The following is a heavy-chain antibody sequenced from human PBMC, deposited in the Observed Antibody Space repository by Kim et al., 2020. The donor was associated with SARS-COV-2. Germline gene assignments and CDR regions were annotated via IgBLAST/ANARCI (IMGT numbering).Heavy chain of an antibody. V-gene: IGHV4-34*01. CDR2: INHSGST. D-gene: IGHD6-6*01. Sequence: SETLSLTCAVYGGSFSGYYWSWIRQPPGKGLEWIGEINHSGSTNYNPSLKSRVTISVDTSKNQFSLKLRSVTAADTAVYYCARGQSSSFLGNWFDPWGQGTLVTVSS. CDR3: ARGQSSSFLGNWFDP. CDR1: GGSFSGYY. J-gene: IGHJ5*02.